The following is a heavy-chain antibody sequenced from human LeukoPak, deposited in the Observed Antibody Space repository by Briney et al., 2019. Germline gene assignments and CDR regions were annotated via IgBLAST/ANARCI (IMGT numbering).Heavy chain of an antibody. CDR3: ARRVVVPAAPYYFDY. V-gene: IGHV3-21*01. CDR1: GFTFSSYA. J-gene: IGHJ4*02. D-gene: IGHD2-2*01. CDR2: ISRGSDHI. Sequence: GGSLRLSCAASGFTFSSYAMNWVRQAPGKGLEWVSSISRGSDHIFYADSMKGRFTISRDNAKNSLYLQMNSLRAEDTAVYYCARRVVVPAAPYYFDYWGQGTLVAVSS.